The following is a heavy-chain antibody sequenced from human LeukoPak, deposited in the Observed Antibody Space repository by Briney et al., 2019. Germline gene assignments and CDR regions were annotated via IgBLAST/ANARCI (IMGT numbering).Heavy chain of an antibody. CDR2: IRYDGSNK. V-gene: IGHV3-30*02. J-gene: IGHJ4*02. Sequence: GGSLRLSCAASGFIFSSYGMHWVRQAPGKGLEWVAFIRYDGSNKYYADSVKGRFTISRDNSKNTLYLQMNSLRSEDTAVYYCARDGFYCSSTSCYVNWGQGTLVTVSS. CDR1: GFIFSSYG. CDR3: ARDGFYCSSTSCYVN. D-gene: IGHD2-2*01.